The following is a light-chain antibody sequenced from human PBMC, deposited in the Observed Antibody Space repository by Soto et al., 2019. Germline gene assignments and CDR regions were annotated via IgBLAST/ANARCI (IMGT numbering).Light chain of an antibody. Sequence: DIQMTQSPSSLSASVGDRVTITCLAIQSISSYLNWYPQKPGKDHKLLIYPASSLQSGVPSRFSGSGSGTDFTLTIRSLHPEDFATYYCQQSYSTPRYTFGQGTTLEIK. CDR1: QSISSY. CDR3: QQSYSTPRYT. J-gene: IGKJ2*01. V-gene: IGKV1-39*01. CDR2: PAS.